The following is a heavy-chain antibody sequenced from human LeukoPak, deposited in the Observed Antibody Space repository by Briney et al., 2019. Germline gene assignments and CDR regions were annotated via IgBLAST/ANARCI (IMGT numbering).Heavy chain of an antibody. Sequence: GGSLRLSCEVSGFTFSSYWMSWVRQAPGKGLEWVANIKQDGNEKYYVDSVKGRFTISRDNAKNSVYLQMNSLRAEDTAVYYCTRKLGYCSGGNCYLDYWGQGTLVTVSS. J-gene: IGHJ4*02. CDR2: IKQDGNEK. D-gene: IGHD2-15*01. CDR3: TRKLGYCSGGNCYLDY. V-gene: IGHV3-7*03. CDR1: GFTFSSYW.